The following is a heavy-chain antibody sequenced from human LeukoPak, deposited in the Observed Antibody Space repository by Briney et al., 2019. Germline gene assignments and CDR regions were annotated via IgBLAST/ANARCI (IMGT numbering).Heavy chain of an antibody. CDR3: AKDNAIFGVVEAPDAFDI. Sequence: GGSLRLSCAASGFTISSYAMSWVRQAPGKGLEWVSAISGSGGSTYYADSVKGRFTISRDNSKNTLYLQMNSLRAEDTAVYYCAKDNAIFGVVEAPDAFDIWGQGTMVTVSS. CDR1: GFTISSYA. J-gene: IGHJ3*02. D-gene: IGHD3-3*01. CDR2: ISGSGGST. V-gene: IGHV3-23*01.